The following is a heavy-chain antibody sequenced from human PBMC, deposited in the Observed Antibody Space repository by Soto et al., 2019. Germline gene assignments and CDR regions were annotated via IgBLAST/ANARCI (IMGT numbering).Heavy chain of an antibody. CDR1: GGTFSSYA. D-gene: IGHD2-15*01. CDR2: IIPIFGTA. J-gene: IGHJ6*02. V-gene: IGHV1-69*12. CDR3: ASHPPISGGGSVRGYYYYYYGMDV. Sequence: QVQLVQSGAEVKKPGSSVKVSCKASGGTFSSYAISWVRQAPGQGLEWMGGIIPIFGTADYAQKFQGRVTMTVDESTSTAYMELGSLRSEDTAGVYCASHPPISGGGSVRGYYYYYYGMDVWGQGTTVTVYS.